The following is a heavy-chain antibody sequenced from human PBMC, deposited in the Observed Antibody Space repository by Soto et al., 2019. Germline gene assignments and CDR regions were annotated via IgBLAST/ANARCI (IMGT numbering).Heavy chain of an antibody. J-gene: IGHJ4*02. CDR3: AKARADYYGSGSPIDY. Sequence: EVPLLESGGGLVQPGGSLRLSCAASGFTFSSYAMSWVRQAPGKGLEWVSAISGSGGSTYYADSVKGRFTISRDNSKXXLYLQMNSLRAEDTAVYYCAKARADYYGSGSPIDYWGQGTLVTVSS. CDR1: GFTFSSYA. CDR2: ISGSGGST. D-gene: IGHD3-10*01. V-gene: IGHV3-23*01.